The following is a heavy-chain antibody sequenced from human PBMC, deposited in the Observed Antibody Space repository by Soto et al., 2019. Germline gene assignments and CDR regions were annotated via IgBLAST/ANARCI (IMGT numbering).Heavy chain of an antibody. D-gene: IGHD6-19*01. V-gene: IGHV3-30*03. CDR2: ISGDGSDK. Sequence: QVQLVESGGGVVQPERSLRLSCAASGFTFSDFGMHWVRQAPGKGLEWVAAISGDGSDKYYLGSVQGRFTISRDNTKNAVYLQINSRRSAEKAAFYCATETAVARQHLGNWGQGTMVSVSS. J-gene: IGHJ4*02. CDR1: GFTFSDFG. CDR3: ATETAVARQHLGN.